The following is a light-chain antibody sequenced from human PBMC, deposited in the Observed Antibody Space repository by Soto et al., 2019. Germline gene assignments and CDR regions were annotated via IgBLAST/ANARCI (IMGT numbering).Light chain of an antibody. CDR3: QQASSFPLT. Sequence: DIQMTQSPSSVSSSVGDRVTITCRASQGISSWLGWYQQKPGQDPKLLIFAASSLQSGVPPRFSGSESGTEFTLTISSLQPEDVATYYCQQASSFPLTFGGGTKVEIK. CDR2: AAS. CDR1: QGISSW. J-gene: IGKJ4*01. V-gene: IGKV1-12*01.